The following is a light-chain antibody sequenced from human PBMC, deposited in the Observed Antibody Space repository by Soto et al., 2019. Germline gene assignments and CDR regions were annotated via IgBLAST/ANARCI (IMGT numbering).Light chain of an antibody. Sequence: EILLTQSPATLSLSPGERATLSCRASQSVSSYLAWYQQKPGQAPRLLIYDASNRATGIPARFSGSGYGTDFTITSSSLEPEDVAVYYCQQRSNWPLTFGGGTKVEIK. V-gene: IGKV3-11*01. J-gene: IGKJ4*01. CDR1: QSVSSY. CDR3: QQRSNWPLT. CDR2: DAS.